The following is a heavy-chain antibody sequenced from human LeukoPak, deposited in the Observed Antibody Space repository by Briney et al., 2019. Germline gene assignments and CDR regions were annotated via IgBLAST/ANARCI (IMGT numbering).Heavy chain of an antibody. CDR2: IRYDGSNK. Sequence: GGSLRLSCAASGFTFSSYGMHWVRQAPGKGLEWVAFIRYDGSNKYYADSVKGRFTISRDNSKNTLYLQMNSLRAEDTAVYYCAKNHHYYDSSGPNDAFDIWGQGTMVTVSS. CDR3: AKNHHYYDSSGPNDAFDI. D-gene: IGHD3-22*01. V-gene: IGHV3-30*02. CDR1: GFTFSSYG. J-gene: IGHJ3*02.